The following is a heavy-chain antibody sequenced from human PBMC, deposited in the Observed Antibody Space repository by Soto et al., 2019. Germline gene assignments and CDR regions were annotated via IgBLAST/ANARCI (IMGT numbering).Heavy chain of an antibody. CDR2: ISPYSGNT. V-gene: IGHV1-18*04. CDR1: GYTFTSYY. CDR3: AMVDNYVTPTPQDV. D-gene: IGHD3-16*01. J-gene: IGHJ6*02. Sequence: ASVKVSCKASGYTFTSYYMNWLRQAPGQGLEWMGWISPYSGNTHYASKVQGRLTMTTDTSTNTAYMDLGSLTSDDTAVYYCAMVDNYVTPTPQDVWGQGTTVTVSS.